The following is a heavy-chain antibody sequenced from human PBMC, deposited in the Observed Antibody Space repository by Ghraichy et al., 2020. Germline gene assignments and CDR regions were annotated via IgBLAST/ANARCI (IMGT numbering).Heavy chain of an antibody. V-gene: IGHV4-59*01. D-gene: IGHD6-19*01. Sequence: SETLSLTCNVSGDSISTYYWTWIRQPPGKELEWIGSIYHTGSTNYNPSLKRRVAISVDTSKNQFSLNLYSVTAADTAVYYCSLGGAVAGPYIHYWGQGTLVSVSS. CDR1: GDSISTYY. CDR2: IYHTGST. J-gene: IGHJ4*02. CDR3: SLGGAVAGPYIHY.